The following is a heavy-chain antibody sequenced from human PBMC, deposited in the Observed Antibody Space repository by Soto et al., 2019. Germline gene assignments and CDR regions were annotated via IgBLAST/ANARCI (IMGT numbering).Heavy chain of an antibody. Sequence: XXSLKISCKGSGYSFTSYWIIWVRQMPGKGLEWMGRIDPSDSYTNYSPSFQGHVTISADKSISTAYLQWSSLKASETAMYYCARRIIAAAASYYYGMDVWGQGTTVTVSS. J-gene: IGHJ6*02. CDR2: IDPSDSYT. D-gene: IGHD6-13*01. CDR3: ARRIIAAAASYYYGMDV. CDR1: GYSFTSYW. V-gene: IGHV5-10-1*01.